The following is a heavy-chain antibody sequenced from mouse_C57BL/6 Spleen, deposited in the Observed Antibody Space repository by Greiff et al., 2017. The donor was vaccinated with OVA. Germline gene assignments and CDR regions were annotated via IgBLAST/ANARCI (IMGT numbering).Heavy chain of an antibody. CDR1: GYTFTGYW. D-gene: IGHD2-1*01. Sequence: VQGVESGAELMKPGASVKLSCKATGYTFTGYWIEWVKQRPGHGLEWIGEILPGSGSTNYNEKFKGKATFTAETATNTAYMQLSSLTTEDSAIYDCARAGGNCGGAWFAYWGQGTLVTVSA. J-gene: IGHJ3*01. V-gene: IGHV1-9*01. CDR3: ARAGGNCGGAWFAY. CDR2: ILPGSGST.